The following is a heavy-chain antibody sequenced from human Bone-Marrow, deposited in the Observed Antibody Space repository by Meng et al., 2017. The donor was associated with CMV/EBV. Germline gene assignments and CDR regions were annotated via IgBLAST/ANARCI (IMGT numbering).Heavy chain of an antibody. CDR3: ARESSSSAYYYYYGMDV. J-gene: IGHJ6*02. V-gene: IGHV4-59*01. D-gene: IGHD6-6*01. CDR2: IYYSGST. CDR1: GGSISSYY. Sequence: SETLSLTCTVSGGSISSYYWSWIRQPPGKGLEWIGYIYYSGSTNYNPSLKSRVTISVDTSKNQFSLKLSSVTAADTAVYYCARESSSSAYYYYYGMDVWGQGNTVNVSS.